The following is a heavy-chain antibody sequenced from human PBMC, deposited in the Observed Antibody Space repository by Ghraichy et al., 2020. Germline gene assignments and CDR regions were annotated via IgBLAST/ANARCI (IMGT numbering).Heavy chain of an antibody. D-gene: IGHD7-27*01. CDR3: ARDWGY. Sequence: GGSLRLSCEGSGFTFSSFEMNWVRQAPGKGLEWVSYISSSGYTIYYADSVKGRFTISRDNAKNLLYLQMNSLRAEDTAVYYCARDWGYWDQGTLVTVSS. CDR2: ISSSGYTI. J-gene: IGHJ4*02. V-gene: IGHV3-48*03. CDR1: GFTFSSFE.